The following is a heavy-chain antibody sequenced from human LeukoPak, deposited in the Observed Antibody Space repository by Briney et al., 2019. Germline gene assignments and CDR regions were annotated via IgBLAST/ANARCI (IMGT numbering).Heavy chain of an antibody. V-gene: IGHV3-23*01. J-gene: IGHJ6*02. D-gene: IGHD1-26*01. CDR2: ISGSGGST. Sequence: GGSLRLSCAASGFTFSNYAMSWVRQAPGKGLEWVSTISGSGGSTYYADSVKGRFTISRDNSKNTLYLQMNSLRAEDTAVYYCAKGGKGQWGYYYYGMDVWGQGTPVTVSS. CDR1: GFTFSNYA. CDR3: AKGGKGQWGYYYYGMDV.